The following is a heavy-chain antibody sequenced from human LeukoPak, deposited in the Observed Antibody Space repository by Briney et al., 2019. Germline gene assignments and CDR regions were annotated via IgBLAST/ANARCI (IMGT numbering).Heavy chain of an antibody. D-gene: IGHD4-17*01. CDR2: IYYSGST. CDR3: ARQGSVTTDNWFDP. V-gene: IGHV4-39*01. CDR1: GGSISSSSYY. Sequence: SETLSLTCTVSGGSISSSSYYWGWIRQPPGKGLEWIGSIYYSGSTYYNPSLKSRVTISVDMSKNQFSLKLSSVTAADTAVYYCARQGSVTTDNWFDPWGQGTLVTVSS. J-gene: IGHJ5*02.